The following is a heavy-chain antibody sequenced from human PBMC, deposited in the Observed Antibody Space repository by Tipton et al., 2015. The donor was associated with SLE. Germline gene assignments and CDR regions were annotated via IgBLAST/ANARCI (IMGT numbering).Heavy chain of an antibody. CDR1: GFTFSSYE. CDR3: AKDQGRGYDSSGYPFDY. Sequence: GSLRLSCAASGFTFSSYEMNWVRQAPGKGLEWVSYISSSGSTIYYADSVKGRFTISRDNAKNSLYLQMNSLRAEDTAVYYCAKDQGRGYDSSGYPFDYWGQGTLVTVSS. CDR2: ISSSGSTI. V-gene: IGHV3-48*03. J-gene: IGHJ4*02. D-gene: IGHD3-22*01.